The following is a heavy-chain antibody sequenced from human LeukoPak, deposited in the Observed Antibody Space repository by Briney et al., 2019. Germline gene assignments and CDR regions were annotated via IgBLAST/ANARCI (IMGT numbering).Heavy chain of an antibody. J-gene: IGHJ4*02. D-gene: IGHD3-16*02. CDR3: ARVNFGGAIVD. CDR2: IYTGGSR. CDR1: EFTVSRNY. Sequence: GGSLRLSCAASEFTVSRNYMNWVRQAPGKGLEWVSGIYTGGSRNYAASAKGRFTISRDNSKNTLYLQMNSLGVEDTAVYYCARVNFGGAIVDWGRGTLVSVFS. V-gene: IGHV3-53*01.